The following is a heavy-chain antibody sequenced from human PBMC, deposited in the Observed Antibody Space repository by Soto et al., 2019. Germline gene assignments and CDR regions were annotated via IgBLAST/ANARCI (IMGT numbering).Heavy chain of an antibody. Sequence: GGFLRLSCAASGFTFSSYAMHWVRQAPGKGLEWVAVISYDGSNKYYADSVKGRFTISRDNSKNTLYLQMNSLRAEDTAVYYCARDHPRWKITFGGVIAEPPALDYWGQGTLVTVSS. CDR1: GFTFSSYA. V-gene: IGHV3-30-3*01. CDR3: ARDHPRWKITFGGVIAEPPALDY. J-gene: IGHJ4*02. CDR2: ISYDGSNK. D-gene: IGHD3-16*02.